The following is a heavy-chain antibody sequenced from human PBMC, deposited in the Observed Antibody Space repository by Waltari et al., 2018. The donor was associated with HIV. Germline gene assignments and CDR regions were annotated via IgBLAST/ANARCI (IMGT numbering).Heavy chain of an antibody. CDR1: GGSISSGSYY. V-gene: IGHV4-61*02. CDR3: ARVNLAVDWYFDL. J-gene: IGHJ2*01. CDR2: IYTSGIT. D-gene: IGHD3-16*01. Sequence: QVQLQESGPGLVKPSQTLSLTCTVSGGSISSGSYYWSWIRQPAGKGLEWIGRIYTSGITNYNPSLKSRVTISVDTSKNQFSLKLSSVTAADTAVYYCARVNLAVDWYFDLWGRGTLVTVSS.